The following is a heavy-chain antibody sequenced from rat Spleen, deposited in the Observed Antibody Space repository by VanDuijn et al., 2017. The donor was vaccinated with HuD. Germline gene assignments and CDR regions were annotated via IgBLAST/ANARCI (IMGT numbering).Heavy chain of an antibody. CDR2: ISHDGRST. Sequence: EVQLVASDGGLVQPGRSLKLSCAASGFTFSDYYMAWVRQAPTKGLEWVATISHDGRSTYYRDSVKGRFTISRDNAKSTLYLQMDSLRSEDTATYYCASNDYWGQGVMVTVSS. CDR1: GFTFSDYY. V-gene: IGHV5-29*01. J-gene: IGHJ2*01. CDR3: ASNDY.